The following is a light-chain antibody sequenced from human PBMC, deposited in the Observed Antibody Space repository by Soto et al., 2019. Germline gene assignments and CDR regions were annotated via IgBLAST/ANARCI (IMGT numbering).Light chain of an antibody. J-gene: IGKJ4*01. Sequence: EIVMTQSPATLSVSPGERATLSCRASQSVSSNLAWYQQKPGPTPKLLIYVASTRATGIPARFSGSGSATEFTLNISSLKSEEFAVDYDQQYNVWPLTCGGGTKVEFK. CDR1: QSVSSN. V-gene: IGKV3-15*01. CDR3: QQYNVWPLT. CDR2: VAS.